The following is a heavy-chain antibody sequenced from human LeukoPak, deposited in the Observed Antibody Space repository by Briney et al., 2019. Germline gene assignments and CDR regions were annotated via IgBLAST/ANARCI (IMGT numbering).Heavy chain of an antibody. D-gene: IGHD5-12*01. CDR1: GYSFISYW. CDR2: IYPGDSDT. Sequence: GESLKISCKGSGYSFISYWIGWVRQMPGKGLEWMGIIYPGDSDTRYSPSFQGQVTISADKSISTAYLQWSSLKASDTAMYYCARMEWLRLGYYYYYYMDVRGKGTTVTVSS. J-gene: IGHJ6*03. V-gene: IGHV5-51*01. CDR3: ARMEWLRLGYYYYYYMDV.